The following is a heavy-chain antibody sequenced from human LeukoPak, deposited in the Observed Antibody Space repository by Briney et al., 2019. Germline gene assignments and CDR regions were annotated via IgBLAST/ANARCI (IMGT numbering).Heavy chain of an antibody. J-gene: IGHJ4*02. V-gene: IGHV4-59*01. Sequence: SETLSLTCTVSGGSISSYYWSWIRQPPGKGLEWIGYIYYSGSTNYNPSLKSRVTISVDTSKNQFSLKLSSVTAADTAVYYCARAYYDFWSGYYDYWGQGTLVTVSS. D-gene: IGHD3-3*01. CDR3: ARAYYDFWSGYYDY. CDR1: GGSISSYY. CDR2: IYYSGST.